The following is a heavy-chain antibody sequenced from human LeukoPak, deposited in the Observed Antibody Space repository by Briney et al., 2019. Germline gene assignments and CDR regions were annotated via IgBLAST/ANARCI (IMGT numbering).Heavy chain of an antibody. J-gene: IGHJ4*02. CDR1: GFTFSIYS. Sequence: PGGSLRLSCAAAGFTFSIYSMNWVRQAPGKGLEWVSYISSDSSTIYYADSVKGRFTISRDNAKNSLYLQMNSLRDEDTAVYYCARDTYGDNTFDYWGQGTLVTVSS. V-gene: IGHV3-48*02. CDR3: ARDTYGDNTFDY. CDR2: ISSDSSTI. D-gene: IGHD4-17*01.